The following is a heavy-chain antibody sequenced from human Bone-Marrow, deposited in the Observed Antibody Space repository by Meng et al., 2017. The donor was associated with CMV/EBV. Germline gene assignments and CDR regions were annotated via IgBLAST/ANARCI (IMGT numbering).Heavy chain of an antibody. V-gene: IGHV1-18*01. CDR3: ARDPHYYGSSGYYRGVYYYYYGMDV. Sequence: ASVKVSCKASGYTFTSYGISWVRQAPGQGLEWMGWISAYNGNTNYAQKLQGRVTMTTDTSTSTAYVELRSLRSDDTAVYYCARDPHYYGSSGYYRGVYYYYYGMDVCGQGTTVTASS. CDR1: GYTFTSYG. J-gene: IGHJ6*02. CDR2: ISAYNGNT. D-gene: IGHD3-22*01.